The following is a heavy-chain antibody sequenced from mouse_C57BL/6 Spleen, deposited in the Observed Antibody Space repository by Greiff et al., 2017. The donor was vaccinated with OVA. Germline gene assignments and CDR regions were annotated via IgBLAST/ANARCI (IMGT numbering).Heavy chain of an antibody. J-gene: IGHJ4*01. CDR3: ARSYDYDEAMDY. Sequence: VQLKESGPELVKPGASVKISCKASGYSFTGYYMNWVKQSPEKSLAWIGEINPSTGGTTYNQKFKAKATLSIAKSSSTASLQRKRLTSEDAAVYYCARSYDYDEAMDYWGQGTSVTVSS. CDR1: GYSFTGYY. CDR2: INPSTGGT. D-gene: IGHD2-4*01. V-gene: IGHV1-42*01.